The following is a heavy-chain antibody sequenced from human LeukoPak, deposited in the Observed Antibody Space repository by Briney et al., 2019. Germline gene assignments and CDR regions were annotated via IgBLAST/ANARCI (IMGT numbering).Heavy chain of an antibody. CDR1: GFTVSSNY. D-gene: IGHD3-22*01. J-gene: IGHJ4*02. Sequence: GGSLRLSCAASGFTVSSNYMSWVRQAPGKGLEWVSVIYSGGSTYYADSVKGRFTISRDNSKNTLNLQMNSLRAEDKAVYYCARVSNYYDCSGCLDYWGQGTLVTVSS. V-gene: IGHV3-53*01. CDR2: IYSGGST. CDR3: ARVSNYYDCSGCLDY.